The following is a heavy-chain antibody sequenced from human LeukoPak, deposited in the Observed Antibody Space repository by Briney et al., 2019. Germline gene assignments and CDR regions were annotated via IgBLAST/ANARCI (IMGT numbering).Heavy chain of an antibody. J-gene: IGHJ1*01. CDR1: GFTFSSYA. D-gene: IGHD1-26*01. CDR2: ISGSGGST. CDR3: AKAPSIVGATIEYFQH. V-gene: IGHV3-23*01. Sequence: GGSLRLSCAASGFTFSSYAMSWVRQAPGKGLEWVSAISGSGGSTYYADSVKGRFTISRDNSKNTLYLQMNSLRAEDTAVYYCAKAPSIVGATIEYFQHWGQGTLVTVSS.